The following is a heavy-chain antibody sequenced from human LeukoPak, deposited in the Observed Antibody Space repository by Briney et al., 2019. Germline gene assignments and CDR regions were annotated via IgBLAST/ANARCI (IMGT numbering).Heavy chain of an antibody. J-gene: IGHJ4*02. D-gene: IGHD3-10*01. Sequence: GGSLRLSCAASGYTFSTYDMSWVRQAPGKGLEWVSGVSGNGGSTYYADSVKGRFTISRDNSENTLYLQMNSLRAEDTAVYYCANNYYGSGTYYSPRGYWGRGTLVTVSS. CDR3: ANNYYGSGTYYSPRGY. V-gene: IGHV3-23*01. CDR2: VSGNGGST. CDR1: GYTFSTYD.